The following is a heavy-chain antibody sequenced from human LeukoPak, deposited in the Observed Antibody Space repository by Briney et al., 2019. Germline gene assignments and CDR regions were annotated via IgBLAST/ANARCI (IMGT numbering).Heavy chain of an antibody. CDR1: GFTFSSYA. D-gene: IGHD3-3*01. CDR3: AGGNDFWSGT. Sequence: GASLRLSCAASGFTFSSYAMSWVRQAPGKGLEWVSAISGSGGSTYYADSVKGRFTISRGNSKNTLYLQMNSLRAEDTAVYYCAGGNDFWSGTWGQGTLVTVSS. CDR2: ISGSGGST. J-gene: IGHJ5*02. V-gene: IGHV3-23*01.